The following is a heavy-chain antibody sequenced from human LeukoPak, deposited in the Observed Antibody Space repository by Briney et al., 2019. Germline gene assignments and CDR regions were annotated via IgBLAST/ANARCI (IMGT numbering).Heavy chain of an antibody. CDR1: GGSFSGYY. J-gene: IGHJ4*02. CDR3: ARDRDLLGYCTNGVCYKGYDY. V-gene: IGHV4-38-2*02. CDR2: IYHSGST. D-gene: IGHD2-8*01. Sequence: PSETLSLTCAVYGGSFSGYYWGWIRQPPGKGLEWIGSIYHSGSTYYNPSLKSRVTISVDTSKNQFSLKLSSVTAADTAVYYCARDRDLLGYCTNGVCYKGYDYWGQGTLVTVSS.